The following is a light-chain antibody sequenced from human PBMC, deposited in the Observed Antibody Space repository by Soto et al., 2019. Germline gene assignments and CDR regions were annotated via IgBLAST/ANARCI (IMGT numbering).Light chain of an antibody. CDR2: AAS. Sequence: DIQLTQSPASLSASVGDRVTITCRASDNIGSNLNWYQQQTGTGPKLLIYAASSLQGGVPSRFSGSGYGTQFTLTISGLQTEDFATYYCQQSYKILTFGGGTWVDI. V-gene: IGKV1-39*01. CDR3: QQSYKILT. J-gene: IGKJ4*01. CDR1: DNIGSN.